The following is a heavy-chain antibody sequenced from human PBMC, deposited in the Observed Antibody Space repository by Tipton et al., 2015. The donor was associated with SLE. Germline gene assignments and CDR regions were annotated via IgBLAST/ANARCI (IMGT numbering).Heavy chain of an antibody. V-gene: IGHV3-21*01. CDR1: GFTFSSYS. Sequence: SLRLSCAASGFTFSSYSMNWVRQAPGKGLEWVSSISSSSSYIYYADSVKGRFTISRDNAKNSLYLQMNSLRAEDTAVYYCAREMVMEQQLDPYGMDVWGQGTTVTVSS. CDR2: ISSSSSYI. CDR3: AREMVMEQQLDPYGMDV. J-gene: IGHJ6*02. D-gene: IGHD6-13*01.